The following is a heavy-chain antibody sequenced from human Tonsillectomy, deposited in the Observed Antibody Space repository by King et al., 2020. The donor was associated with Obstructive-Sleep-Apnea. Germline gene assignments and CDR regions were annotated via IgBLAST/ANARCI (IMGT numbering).Heavy chain of an antibody. CDR1: SISSSSYY. V-gene: IGHV4-39*07. CDR2: ISYIGST. Sequence: QLQESGPGLVKPSETLSLTCTGSISSSSYYWGWIRQPPGKGLEWMGSISYIGSTYYNPSLKSRVTMSVDTSKNQFSLNLSSVTAADTAVYYCARAAGPMSNHNWFDPWGQGTLVTVSS. J-gene: IGHJ5*02. CDR3: ARAAGPMSNHNWFDP. D-gene: IGHD1-14*01.